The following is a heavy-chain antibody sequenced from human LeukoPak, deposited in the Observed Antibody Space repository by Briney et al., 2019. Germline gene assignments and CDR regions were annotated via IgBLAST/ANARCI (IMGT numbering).Heavy chain of an antibody. V-gene: IGHV1-2*02. D-gene: IGHD1-26*01. J-gene: IGHJ4*02. CDR2: INPNSGGT. CDR1: GYTFTNYG. CDR3: ARSRIVGAIRGHFDY. Sequence: ASVKVSCKASGYTFTNYGISWVRQAPGQGLEWMGWINPNSGGTNYAQKFQGRVTMTRDTSISTAYMELSRLRSDDTAVYYCARSRIVGAIRGHFDYWGQGTLVTVSS.